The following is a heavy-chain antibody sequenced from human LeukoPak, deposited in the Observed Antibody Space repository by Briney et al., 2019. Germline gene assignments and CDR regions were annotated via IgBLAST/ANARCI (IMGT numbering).Heavy chain of an antibody. CDR1: GGSISSYY. D-gene: IGHD3-22*01. Sequence: SETLSLTCTVSGGSISSYYWSWIRQPPGKGLEWIGYVSYSGSTNYNPSLKSRVAISIDTSMNQFSLKLSSVTAADTAVYYCARLYDSSGYYYGPLDYWGQGTLVTVSS. CDR2: VSYSGST. V-gene: IGHV4-59*08. J-gene: IGHJ4*02. CDR3: ARLYDSSGYYYGPLDY.